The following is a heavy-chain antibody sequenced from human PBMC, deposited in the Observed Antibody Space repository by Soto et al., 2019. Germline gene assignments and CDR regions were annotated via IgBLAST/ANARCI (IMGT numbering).Heavy chain of an antibody. CDR3: ARDQGATMGIKYYYGVDV. Sequence: SQTLSLTCAISGDSVSSNSAAWNWIRQSPSRGLEWLGRTYYRSKWYNDYAVSVKSRITINPDTSKNQFSLQLNSVTPEDTAVYYCARDQGATMGIKYYYGVDVWGQGTTVAVSS. CDR2: TYYRSKWYN. V-gene: IGHV6-1*01. D-gene: IGHD1-26*01. CDR1: GDSVSSNSAA. J-gene: IGHJ6*02.